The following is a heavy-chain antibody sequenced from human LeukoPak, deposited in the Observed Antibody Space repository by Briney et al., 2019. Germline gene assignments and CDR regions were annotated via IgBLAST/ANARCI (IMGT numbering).Heavy chain of an antibody. V-gene: IGHV3-30*02. CDR2: IRYDGSNK. CDR1: GFTFSSYG. Sequence: GGSLRLSCAASGFTFSSYGMHWVRQAPGKGLEWVAFIRYDGSNKYYADSVKGRFTISRDNSKNTLYLQMNSLRAEDTAVYYCAKPLGVTYSSSYFDYWGQGTLVTVSS. J-gene: IGHJ4*02. CDR3: AKPLGVTYSSSYFDY. D-gene: IGHD2-21*02.